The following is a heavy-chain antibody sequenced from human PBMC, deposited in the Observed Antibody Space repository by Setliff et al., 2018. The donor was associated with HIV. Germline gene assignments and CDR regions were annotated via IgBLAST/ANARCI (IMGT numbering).Heavy chain of an antibody. V-gene: IGHV4-34*01. CDR1: GGSFSGYY. J-gene: IGHJ4*02. CDR2: INHSGGT. CDR3: AGTAVAGRAGVDY. Sequence: SETLSLTCAVYGGSFSGYYWSRIRQPPGKGLEWIGEINHSGGTNYNPSLKSRVTISVDTSKNQFSLKLSSVTAADTAVYYCAGTAVAGRAGVDYWGQGTLVTVSS. D-gene: IGHD6-19*01.